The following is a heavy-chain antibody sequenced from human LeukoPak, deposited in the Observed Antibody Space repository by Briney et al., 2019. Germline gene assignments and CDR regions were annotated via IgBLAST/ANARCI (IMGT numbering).Heavy chain of an antibody. CDR2: VYYSGST. J-gene: IGHJ6*03. V-gene: IGHV4-39*07. CDR1: GGSISSNSYS. Sequence: SETLSLTCTVSGGSISSNSYSWGWIRQPPGKGLEWIGSVYYSGSTYYNPSLKSRVTISVDTSKNQFSLNRISVTAADTAYYMDVWGKRTTVTGSS. CDR3: V.